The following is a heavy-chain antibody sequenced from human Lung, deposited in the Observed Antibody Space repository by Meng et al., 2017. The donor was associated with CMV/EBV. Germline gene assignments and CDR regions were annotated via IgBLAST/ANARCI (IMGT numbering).Heavy chain of an antibody. CDR3: AREKQLVPHYYYGRDV. CDR2: ISSSGSTI. D-gene: IGHD6-13*01. J-gene: IGHJ6*02. Sequence: GGSLRLXXAASGFTFSDYYMSWIRQAPGKGLEWVSYISSSGSTIYYADSVKGRFTISRDNAKNSLYLQMNSLRAEDTAVYYCAREKQLVPHYYYGRDVWGQGTXVTVAS. V-gene: IGHV3-11*04. CDR1: GFTFSDYY.